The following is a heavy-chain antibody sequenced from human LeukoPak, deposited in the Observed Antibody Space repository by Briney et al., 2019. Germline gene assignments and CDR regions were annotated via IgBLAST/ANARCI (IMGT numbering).Heavy chain of an antibody. CDR2: INPSGGST. CDR3: ARAGGGAWYFDF. CDR1: GYTFTSYY. Sequence: ASVKVSCKASGYTFTSYYMHWVRQAPGQGLEWVGIINPSGGSTSYAQKFQGRVTMTRDMSTSTAYMELRSMRSDDTAVYYCARAGGGAWYFDFWGQGTLVTVSS. D-gene: IGHD1-26*01. V-gene: IGHV1-46*01. J-gene: IGHJ4*02.